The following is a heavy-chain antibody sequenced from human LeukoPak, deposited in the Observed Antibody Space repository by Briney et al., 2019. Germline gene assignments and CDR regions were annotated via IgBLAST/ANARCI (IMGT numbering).Heavy chain of an antibody. CDR2: IYYSGST. CDR3: ARGSYSVDY. J-gene: IGHJ4*02. Sequence: SETLSLTCTVSGGSISSSSYYWGWIRQPPGKGLEWIGSIYYSGSTYYNPSLKSRVTISVDRSKNQFSLKLSSVTAADTAVYYCARGSYSVDYWGQGTLVTVSS. V-gene: IGHV4-39*07. CDR1: GGSISSSSYY. D-gene: IGHD1-26*01.